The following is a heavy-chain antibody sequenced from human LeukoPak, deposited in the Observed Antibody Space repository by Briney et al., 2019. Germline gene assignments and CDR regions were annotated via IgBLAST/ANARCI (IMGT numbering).Heavy chain of an antibody. D-gene: IGHD6-13*01. CDR2: INHSGST. Sequence: SATLSLPCAVYGGSFSGYYWSWIRQPPGQGLEWIGEINHSGSTNYNPSHKSRVTISVDTSKNQFSLKLSSVTAADTAVYYCASRQSPYSSSWYRVGAFDIWGQGTMVTVSS. CDR1: GGSFSGYY. J-gene: IGHJ3*02. V-gene: IGHV4-34*01. CDR3: ASRQSPYSSSWYRVGAFDI.